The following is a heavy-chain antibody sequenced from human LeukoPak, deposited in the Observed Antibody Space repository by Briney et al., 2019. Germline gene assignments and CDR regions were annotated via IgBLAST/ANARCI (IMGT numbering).Heavy chain of an antibody. V-gene: IGHV4-34*01. D-gene: IGHD4-17*01. Sequence: SETLSLTCAVYGGSFSVYYWSWIRQPPGKGLEWIGEINHSGSTNYNPSLKSRVTISVDTSKNQFSLKLSSVTAADMAVYYCARGGDYGDYPAFYYFDYWGQGTLVTVSS. CDR1: GGSFSVYY. CDR3: ARGGDYGDYPAFYYFDY. CDR2: INHSGST. J-gene: IGHJ4*02.